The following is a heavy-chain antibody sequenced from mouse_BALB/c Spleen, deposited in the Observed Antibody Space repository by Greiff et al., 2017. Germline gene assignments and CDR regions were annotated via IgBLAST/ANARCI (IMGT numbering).Heavy chain of an antibody. D-gene: IGHD1-1*01. V-gene: IGHV1-55*01. J-gene: IGHJ4*01. CDR3: SGGDYGSSYAMDY. Sequence: QVQLQQPGAELVKPGASVKMSCKASGYTFTSYWINWVKQRPGQGLEWIGDIYPGRGNTNYNEKFKSKATLTLDTSSSTAYMQLSSLTSEDSAVYYCSGGDYGSSYAMDYWGQGTSVTVSS. CDR1: GYTFTSYW. CDR2: IYPGRGNT.